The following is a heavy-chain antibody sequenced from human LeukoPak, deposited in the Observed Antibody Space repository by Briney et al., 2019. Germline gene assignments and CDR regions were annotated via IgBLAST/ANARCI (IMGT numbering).Heavy chain of an antibody. CDR1: GGSISSYY. D-gene: IGHD3-22*01. V-gene: IGHV4-59*01. J-gene: IGHJ4*02. CDR3: ARYYYESSGYYVLDY. Sequence: SETLSLTCTVSGGSISSYYWSWIRQPPGKGREWIGYIYYSGSTNYNPSLKSRVTISVDTSKNQFSLKLSSVTAADTAVYYCARYYYESSGYYVLDYWGQGTLVTVSS. CDR2: IYYSGST.